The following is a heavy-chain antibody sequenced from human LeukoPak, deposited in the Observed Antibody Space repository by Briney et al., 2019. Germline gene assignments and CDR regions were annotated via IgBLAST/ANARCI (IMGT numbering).Heavy chain of an antibody. V-gene: IGHV4-59*01. CDR2: IYYSGNT. J-gene: IGHJ4*02. D-gene: IGHD2-2*01. Sequence: PSETLSLTCTVSGDSINSDYWNWIRQSPGKGLEWIGYIYYSGNTNYNPSLKSRLTISLDTSRKQFSLKLNSVAAADTAVYYCARSKEYCSSVDCYEEIYFDYWGQGILVTVSS. CDR1: GDSINSDY. CDR3: ARSKEYCSSVDCYEEIYFDY.